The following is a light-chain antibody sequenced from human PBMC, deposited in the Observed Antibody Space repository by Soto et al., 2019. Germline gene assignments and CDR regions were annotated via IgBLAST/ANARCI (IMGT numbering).Light chain of an antibody. CDR3: NSYTRSSTLV. V-gene: IGLV2-14*01. CDR1: SGDVGGYYY. CDR2: EVS. J-gene: IGLJ3*02. Sequence: QSALTQPASVSGSPGQSITISCTGTSGDVGGYYYVSWYQQLPGKAPKLMISEVSNRPSGVSNRFSGSKSGNTASLTISGLQAEDEADYYCNSYTRSSTLVFGGGTQLTVL.